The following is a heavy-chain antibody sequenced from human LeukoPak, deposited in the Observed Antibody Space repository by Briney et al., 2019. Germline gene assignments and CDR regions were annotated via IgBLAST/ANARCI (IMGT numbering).Heavy chain of an antibody. CDR3: ARVDYDILTIADY. CDR1: GFTFSDYY. CDR2: ISSSGSTI. D-gene: IGHD3-9*01. J-gene: IGHJ4*02. Sequence: GGSLRLSCATSGFTFSDYYMSWIRQAPGKGLEWVSYISSSGSTIYYADSVKGRFTISRDNAKNSLYLQMNSLRAEDTAVYYCARVDYDILTIADYWGQGTLVTVSS. V-gene: IGHV3-11*01.